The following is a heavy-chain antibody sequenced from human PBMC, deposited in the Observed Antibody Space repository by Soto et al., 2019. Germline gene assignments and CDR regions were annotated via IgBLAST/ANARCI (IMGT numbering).Heavy chain of an antibody. J-gene: IGHJ6*01. CDR3: GNDYGDYGGMGV. CDR1: GGTFSSYA. Sequence: GASVKVSCKASGGTFSSYAISWVRQAPGQGLEWMGGIIPIFGTANYAQKFQGRVTITADESTSTAYMELSSLRSEDTAVYHCGNDYGDYGGMGVWGQGTTVTVSS. D-gene: IGHD4-17*01. CDR2: IIPIFGTA. V-gene: IGHV1-69*13.